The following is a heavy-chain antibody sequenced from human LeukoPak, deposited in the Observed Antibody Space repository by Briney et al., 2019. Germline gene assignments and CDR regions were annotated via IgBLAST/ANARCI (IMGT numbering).Heavy chain of an antibody. CDR3: AKVDIVVVTARFEH. CDR2: ISGSGGST. D-gene: IGHD2-21*02. J-gene: IGHJ1*01. CDR1: GFTFSSYA. Sequence: PGGSLRLSCAASGFTFSSYAMSWVRQAPGKGLEWVSAISGSGGSTYYADSVKGRFTISRDNSKSTLYLQMNSLRAEDTAVYYCAKVDIVVVTARFEHWGQGTLVTVSS. V-gene: IGHV3-23*01.